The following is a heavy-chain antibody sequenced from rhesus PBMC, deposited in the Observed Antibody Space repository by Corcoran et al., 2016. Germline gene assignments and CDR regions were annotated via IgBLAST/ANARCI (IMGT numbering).Heavy chain of an antibody. CDR2: ISGSGGST. CDR1: GGSISSNW. V-gene: IGHV4-173*01. CDR3: ARDRGHCDSNTCWQGFDF. Sequence: QLQLQESGPGLLKPSETLSLTCAVSGGSISSNWWNWIRQPPGKGREWVGRISGSGGSTTSNPSLKSRVTISTDTSKHQFSLNLSPVTAADTAVYYCARDRGHCDSNTCWQGFDFWGQGVLVTVSS. D-gene: IGHD2-2*01. J-gene: IGHJ4*01.